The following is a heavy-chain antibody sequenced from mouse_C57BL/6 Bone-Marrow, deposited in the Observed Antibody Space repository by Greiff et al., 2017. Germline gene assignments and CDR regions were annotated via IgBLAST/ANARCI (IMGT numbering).Heavy chain of an antibody. J-gene: IGHJ3*01. CDR2: IRLKSDNYAT. CDR1: GFTFSNSW. CDR3: TGWLLQFAY. V-gene: IGHV6-3*01. D-gene: IGHD2-3*01. Sequence: EVKLMESGGGLLQPGGSMKLSCVASGFTFSNSWMNWVRQSPEKGLEWVAQIRLKSDNYATHYAESVKGRFTISRDDSKSSVYLQMNNLRAEDTESYYCTGWLLQFAYRGYATLVPASA.